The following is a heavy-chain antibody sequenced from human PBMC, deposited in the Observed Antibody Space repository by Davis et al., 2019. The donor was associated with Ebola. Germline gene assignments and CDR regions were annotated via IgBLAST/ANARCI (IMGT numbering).Heavy chain of an antibody. CDR3: ARHQHYGMDV. D-gene: IGHD2-2*01. J-gene: IGHJ6*02. V-gene: IGHV4-34*01. Sequence: SETLSLTCAVSGGSFSGYYWSWIRQPPGKGLEWIGEINHSGSTNYNPSLKSRVTISVDTSKNQFSLKLSSVTAADTAVYYCARHQHYGMDVWGQGTTVTVSS. CDR1: GGSFSGYY. CDR2: INHSGST.